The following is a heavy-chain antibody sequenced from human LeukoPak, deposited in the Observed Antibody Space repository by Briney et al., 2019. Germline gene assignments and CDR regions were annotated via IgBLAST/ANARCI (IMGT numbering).Heavy chain of an antibody. CDR3: ARGKGFVGRFDL. CDR2: IIPILGTA. V-gene: IGHV1-69*04. CDR1: GGTFRINA. J-gene: IGHJ4*02. D-gene: IGHD2-15*01. Sequence: SVKVSCKASGGTFRINAIRWVRQPPGQGPEWMGRIIPILGTAEYAEKFQGRVTITADKSTSTAYMELSSLKSEDTALYYCARGKGFVGRFDLWGQGTLVTVSS.